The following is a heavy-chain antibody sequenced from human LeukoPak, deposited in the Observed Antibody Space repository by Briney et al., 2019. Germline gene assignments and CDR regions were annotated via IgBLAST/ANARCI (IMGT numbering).Heavy chain of an antibody. D-gene: IGHD2-2*01. V-gene: IGHV4-59*01. CDR2: IYYSGST. Sequence: SETLSLTCTVSGGSISSYYWSWIRQPPGKGLEWIGYIYYSGSTNYNPSLKSRVTISVDTSKNQFSLKLSSVTAADTAVYYCARVGVPAAPTAWFDPWGQGTLVTVSS. CDR1: GGSISSYY. J-gene: IGHJ5*02. CDR3: ARVGVPAAPTAWFDP.